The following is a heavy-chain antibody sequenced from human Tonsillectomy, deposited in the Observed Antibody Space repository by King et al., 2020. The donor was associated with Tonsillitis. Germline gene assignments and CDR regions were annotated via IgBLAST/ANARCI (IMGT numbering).Heavy chain of an antibody. CDR3: AKSESIAGYAFDI. CDR2: IYHSGST. J-gene: IGHJ3*02. D-gene: IGHD1-14*01. V-gene: IGHV4-38-2*02. CDR1: GYSISSGHY. Sequence: VQLQESGPGLVKPSETLSLTCTVSGYSISSGHYWGWIRQPPGKGLEWIGSIYHSGSTYHNSSLKSRVTISVDTSKNQFSLKLNSVTASDAALYYCAKSESIAGYAFDIWGQGTMVTVSS.